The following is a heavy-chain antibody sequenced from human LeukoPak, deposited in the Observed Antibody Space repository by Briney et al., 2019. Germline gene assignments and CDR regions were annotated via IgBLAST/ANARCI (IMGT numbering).Heavy chain of an antibody. CDR3: ARGGFVAAAGIDFDP. CDR2: INTNTGNP. J-gene: IGHJ5*02. V-gene: IGHV7-4-1*02. Sequence: GASVKVSCKASGYTFTSYAMNWVRQAPGQGLEWMGWINTNTGNPTYAEGFTGRFVFSLDTSVSTAYLQISSLKAEDTAVYYCARGGFVAAAGIDFDPWGQGTLVTVSS. D-gene: IGHD6-13*01. CDR1: GYTFTSYA.